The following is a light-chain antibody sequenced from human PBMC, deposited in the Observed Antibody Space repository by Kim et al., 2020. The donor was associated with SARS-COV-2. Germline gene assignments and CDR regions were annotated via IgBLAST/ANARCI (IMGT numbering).Light chain of an antibody. CDR1: QSVSSSY. CDR2: AAS. V-gene: IGKV3-20*01. Sequence: EIVLTQSPGTLSLSPGQRATLSCRASQSVSSSYLAWYQQKPGQAPRLLIYAASSRATGIPDRFSGSGSGTDFTLTISRLEPEDFAVYYCQPYGNSPEYTFGQGTKLEI. J-gene: IGKJ2*01. CDR3: QPYGNSPEYT.